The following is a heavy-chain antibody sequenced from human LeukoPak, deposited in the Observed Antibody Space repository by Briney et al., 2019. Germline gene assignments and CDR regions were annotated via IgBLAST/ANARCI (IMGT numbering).Heavy chain of an antibody. CDR1: GGSISSTNYS. CDR3: ARLPDV. J-gene: IGHJ6*02. Sequence: SETLSLTCTVSGGSISSTNYSWGWIRQPPGKGLEWIGSIYYSGATYYNPSLKSRVTISVDTSKNQFSLKLNSVTAADTAVYYCARLPDVWGQGTTVTVSS. CDR2: IYYSGAT. V-gene: IGHV4-39*01.